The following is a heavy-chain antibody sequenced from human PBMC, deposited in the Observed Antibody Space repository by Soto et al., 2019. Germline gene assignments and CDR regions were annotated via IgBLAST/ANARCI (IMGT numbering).Heavy chain of an antibody. V-gene: IGHV4-31*03. CDR1: GGSISSGGYY. CDR3: ARGARVVVVVAATSYYYYGMDV. J-gene: IGHJ6*02. Sequence: PSETLSLTCTVSGGSISSGGYYWSWIRQHPGKGLEWIGYIYYSGSTYYNPSLKSRVTISVDTSKNQFSLKLGSVTAADTAVYYCARGARVVVVVAATSYYYYGMDVWGQGITVTVSS. D-gene: IGHD2-15*01. CDR2: IYYSGST.